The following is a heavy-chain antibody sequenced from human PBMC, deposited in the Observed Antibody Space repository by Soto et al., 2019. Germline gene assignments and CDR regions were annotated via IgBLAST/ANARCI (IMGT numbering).Heavy chain of an antibody. J-gene: IGHJ6*02. Sequence: SVKVSCKASGGTFSSYAISWVRQAPGQGLEWMGGIIPIFGTANYAQKFQGRVTITADESTSTACMELSSLRSEDTAVYYCARDGRAIVVVPAAIHYYGMDVWGQGTTVTVSS. CDR2: IIPIFGTA. CDR3: ARDGRAIVVVPAAIHYYGMDV. D-gene: IGHD2-2*01. V-gene: IGHV1-69*13. CDR1: GGTFSSYA.